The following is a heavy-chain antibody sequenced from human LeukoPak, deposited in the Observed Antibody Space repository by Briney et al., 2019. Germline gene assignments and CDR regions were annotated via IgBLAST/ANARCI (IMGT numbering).Heavy chain of an antibody. D-gene: IGHD1-26*01. CDR1: GFTFSSYS. J-gene: IGHJ4*02. CDR3: ARDISGTYSGGE. V-gene: IGHV3-21*01. Sequence: GGSLRLSCAASGFTFSSYSMNWVRQAPGKGLEWVSCITSNSIYTFYADSLKGRFTISRDNAKNSLYLQMNSLRAEDTAVYHCARDISGTYSGGEWGQGTLVTVSS. CDR2: ITSNSIYT.